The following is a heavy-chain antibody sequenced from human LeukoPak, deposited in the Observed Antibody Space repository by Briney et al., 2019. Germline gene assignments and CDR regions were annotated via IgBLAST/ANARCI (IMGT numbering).Heavy chain of an antibody. V-gene: IGHV4-59*04. J-gene: IGHJ4*02. CDR1: GGSLSPYY. Sequence: PSETLSLTCTVSGGSLSPYYWSWIRQSPGKGLEWIGNIYYGENTYYNPSLKSRVTISIDTSNNQFYLKLSSLTAADTAVYYCARRDDSSGYHKIFDYWGQGTLVTVSS. CDR3: ARRDDSSGYHKIFDY. CDR2: IYYGENT. D-gene: IGHD3-22*01.